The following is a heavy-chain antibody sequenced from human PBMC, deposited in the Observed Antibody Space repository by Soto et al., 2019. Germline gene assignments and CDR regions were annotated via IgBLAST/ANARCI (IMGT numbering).Heavy chain of an antibody. V-gene: IGHV5-10-1*01. Sequence: GESLKISCKGSGYSFTSYWISWVRQMPGKGLEWMGRIDPSDSYTNYSPSFQGHVTISADKSISTAYLQRSSLKASDTARYYCARQTYYYDSSGYYDFGSGPRRGFDYWGQGTLVTVS. CDR1: GYSFTSYW. CDR2: IDPSDSYT. D-gene: IGHD3-22*01. CDR3: ARQTYYYDSSGYYDFGSGPRRGFDY. J-gene: IGHJ4*02.